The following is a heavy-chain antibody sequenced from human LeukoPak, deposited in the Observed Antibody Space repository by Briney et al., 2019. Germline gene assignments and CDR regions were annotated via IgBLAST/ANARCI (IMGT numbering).Heavy chain of an antibody. D-gene: IGHD6-19*01. CDR2: IKQDGSEK. CDR1: GFTFSSYW. V-gene: IGHV3-7*03. CDR3: AKDREAWYSSGFRVDY. Sequence: GGSLRLSCAASGFTFSSYWMSWVRQAPGKGLEWVANIKQDGSEKYYVDSVKGRFTISRDNAKNSLYLQMNSLRAEDTALYYCAKDREAWYSSGFRVDYWGQGTLVTVSS. J-gene: IGHJ4*02.